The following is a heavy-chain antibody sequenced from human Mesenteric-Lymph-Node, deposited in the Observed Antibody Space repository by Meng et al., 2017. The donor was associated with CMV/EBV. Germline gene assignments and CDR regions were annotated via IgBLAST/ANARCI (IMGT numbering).Heavy chain of an antibody. CDR2: ISWNSGGI. D-gene: IGHD2-8*01. Sequence: GGSLRLSCAASRFTSDDYVMHGVRQAPGKGLEWVSGISWNSGGIDYADSVKGRFTISRDNAKNSLYLQMNSLRAEDTAVYYCARVPPDGPYYDNWGQGTLVTVSS. J-gene: IGHJ4*02. CDR3: ARVPPDGPYYDN. CDR1: RFTSDDYV. V-gene: IGHV3-9*02.